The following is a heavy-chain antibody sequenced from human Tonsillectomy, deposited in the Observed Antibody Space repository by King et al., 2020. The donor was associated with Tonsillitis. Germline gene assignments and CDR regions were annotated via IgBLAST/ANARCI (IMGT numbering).Heavy chain of an antibody. J-gene: IGHJ6*02. CDR1: GFTFSGSA. V-gene: IGHV3-73*02. CDR3: TRRVVAASQGMDV. Sequence: VQLVESGGGLVQPGGSLKLSCAASGFTFSGSAMHWVRQASGKGLEWVGRIRGKANTYATAYAASVKGRFTISRDDSKNTAYLQMNSLKTEDTAVYYCTRRVVAASQGMDVWGQGTTVTVSS. CDR2: IRGKANTYAT. D-gene: IGHD2-15*01.